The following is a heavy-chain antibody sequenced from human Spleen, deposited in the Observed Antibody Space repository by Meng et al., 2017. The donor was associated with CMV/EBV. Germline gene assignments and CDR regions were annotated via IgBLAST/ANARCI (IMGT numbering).Heavy chain of an antibody. CDR3: ARGQGQWLVQTDVFDI. CDR2: INPNTGDT. J-gene: IGHJ3*02. CDR1: GYSLTTFE. D-gene: IGHD6-19*01. Sequence: ASVKVSCKASGYSLTTFEVNWVRQATGQGLEWMGWINPNTGDTGLAQKFQGRVTMTTDTSTSTAYMELRSLRSDDTAVYYCARGQGQWLVQTDVFDIWGQGTKVTVSS. V-gene: IGHV1-8*01.